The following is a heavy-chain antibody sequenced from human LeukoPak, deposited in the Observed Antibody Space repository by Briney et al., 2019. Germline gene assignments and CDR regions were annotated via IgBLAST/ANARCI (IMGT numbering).Heavy chain of an antibody. Sequence: SETLSLTCTVSGGTISGSYWTWIRQPPGKGLEWIGHIYYSGSTNYNPSLKSRLTISVDTSKDQFSPRLISVTAADTAVYYCARSSIGDWFFDLWGRGTLVTVSS. CDR3: ARSSIGDWFFDL. D-gene: IGHD6-6*01. CDR1: GGTISGSY. V-gene: IGHV4-59*01. CDR2: IYYSGST. J-gene: IGHJ2*01.